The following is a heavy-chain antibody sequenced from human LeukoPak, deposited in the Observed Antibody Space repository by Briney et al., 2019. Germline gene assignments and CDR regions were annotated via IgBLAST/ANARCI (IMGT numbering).Heavy chain of an antibody. Sequence: ASVKVSCKASGYTFTSYYIHWVRQAPGQGLEWIGIINPSGGSTNYAQKFQGRVTMTRDTSTSTVYMELSSLRSDDTAVYYCGRGPRITLIRGGQWYFYMDVWGKGTTVTVSS. CDR2: INPSGGST. J-gene: IGHJ6*03. D-gene: IGHD3-10*01. V-gene: IGHV1-46*01. CDR3: GRGPRITLIRGGQWYFYMDV. CDR1: GYTFTSYY.